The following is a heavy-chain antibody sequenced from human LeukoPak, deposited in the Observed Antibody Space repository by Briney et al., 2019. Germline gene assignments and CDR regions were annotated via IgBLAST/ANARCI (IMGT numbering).Heavy chain of an antibody. CDR1: GYTFTSYY. CDR2: INPSGGST. D-gene: IGHD3-22*01. CDR3: ARDRDCYYDSSGPQDY. J-gene: IGHJ4*02. V-gene: IGHV1-46*01. Sequence: ASVKVSCKASGYTFTSYYMHWVRQAPGQGLEWMGIINPSGGSTSYAQKFQGRVTMTRDMSTSTVYMELSSLRSEDTAVYYCARDRDCYYDSSGPQDYWGQGTLVTVSS.